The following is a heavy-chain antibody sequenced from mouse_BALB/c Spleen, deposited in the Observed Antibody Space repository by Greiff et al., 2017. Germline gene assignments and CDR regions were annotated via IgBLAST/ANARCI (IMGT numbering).Heavy chain of an antibody. Sequence: DVQLQESGPGLVKPSQSLSLTCTVTGYSITSDYAWNWIRQFPGNKLEWMGYISYSGSTSYNPSLKSRISITRDTSKNQFFLQLNSVTTEDTATYYCATTVVATDYAMDYWGQGTSVTVSS. D-gene: IGHD1-1*01. J-gene: IGHJ4*01. CDR2: ISYSGST. CDR3: ATTVVATDYAMDY. CDR1: GYSITSDYA. V-gene: IGHV3-2*02.